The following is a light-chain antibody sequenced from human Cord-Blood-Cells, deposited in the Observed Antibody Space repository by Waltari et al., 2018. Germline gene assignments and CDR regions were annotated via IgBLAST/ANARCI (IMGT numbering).Light chain of an antibody. CDR2: DVS. V-gene: IGLV2-11*01. CDR1: SSDVCGYNY. CDR3: CSYAGSYTWV. Sequence: QSALTQPRSVSGSPGQSVTISCTGTSSDVCGYNYVSWYQQHPGKAPKLMIYDVSNRPSGVPDRFSGSKSGNTASLTISGLQAEDEADYYCCSYAGSYTWVFGGGTKLTVL. J-gene: IGLJ3*02.